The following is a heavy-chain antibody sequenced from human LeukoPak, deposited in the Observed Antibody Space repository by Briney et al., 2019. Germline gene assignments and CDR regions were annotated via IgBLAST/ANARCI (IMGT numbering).Heavy chain of an antibody. V-gene: IGHV3-9*01. Sequence: PGGSLRLSCAGSGFTFDDYAMHWVRQGPGKGLEWVSGISWNSGSRGYADSVKGRFTISRDNSKNTLYLQMNSLRAEDTAVYYCAREETGTKRGSFDYWGQGTLVTVSS. CDR1: GFTFDDYA. D-gene: IGHD1-1*01. CDR2: ISWNSGSR. J-gene: IGHJ4*02. CDR3: AREETGTKRGSFDY.